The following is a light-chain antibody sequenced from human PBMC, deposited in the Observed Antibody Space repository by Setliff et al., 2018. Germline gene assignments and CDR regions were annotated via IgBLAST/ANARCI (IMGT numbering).Light chain of an antibody. CDR1: QDINDF. V-gene: IGKV1-12*01. Sequence: DIQMTQSPPFVSASVGDRVTITCRASQDINDFLAWYQQTPGEAPKLLIYTASILHSGVPSRFSGSGSGTDFTLTISGLQPEDFATYYCQQANSLPPLAFGQGTKVDIK. CDR3: QQANSLPPLA. J-gene: IGKJ1*01. CDR2: TAS.